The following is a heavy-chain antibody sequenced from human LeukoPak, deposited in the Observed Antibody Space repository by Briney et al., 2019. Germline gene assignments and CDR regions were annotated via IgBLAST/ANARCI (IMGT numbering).Heavy chain of an antibody. J-gene: IGHJ4*02. CDR2: IYYSGST. CDR3: ASGWDQFDD. V-gene: IGHV4-39*01. Sequence: SGTLSLTCTVSGGSISSSSHYWGWIRQPPGKGLEWIGCIYYSGSTYYNPSLKSRVTISVDTSKNNFSLKLSSVTAADTAVYYCASGWDQFDDWGQGTLVTVSS. D-gene: IGHD1-26*01. CDR1: GGSISSSSHY.